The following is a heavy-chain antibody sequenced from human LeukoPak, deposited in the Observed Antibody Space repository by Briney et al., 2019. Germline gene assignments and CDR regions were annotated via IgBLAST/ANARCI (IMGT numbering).Heavy chain of an antibody. Sequence: GRSLRLSCAASGFTFSSYGMHWVRQAPGKGLEWVAVIWYDGSNKHYADSVKGRFTISRDNSKNTLYLQMNSLRAEDTAVYYCARNDRGIAAAGRGDAFDIWGQGTMVTVSS. CDR1: GFTFSSYG. J-gene: IGHJ3*02. CDR2: IWYDGSNK. CDR3: ARNDRGIAAAGRGDAFDI. D-gene: IGHD6-13*01. V-gene: IGHV3-33*08.